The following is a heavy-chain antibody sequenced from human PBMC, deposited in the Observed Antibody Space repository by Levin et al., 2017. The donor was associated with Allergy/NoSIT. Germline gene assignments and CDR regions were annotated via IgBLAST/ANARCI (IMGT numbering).Heavy chain of an antibody. CDR1: GFTFDDYA. Sequence: PGGSLRLSCAASGFTFDDYAMHWVRQAPGKGLEWVSGISWNSGSIGYADSVKGRFTISRDNARNSLYLQMNSLRAEDTALYYCAKERSGRSGYYPYYGMDGWGQGTTVTVSS. D-gene: IGHD3-3*01. J-gene: IGHJ6*02. CDR3: AKERSGRSGYYPYYGMDG. CDR2: ISWNSGSI. V-gene: IGHV3-9*01.